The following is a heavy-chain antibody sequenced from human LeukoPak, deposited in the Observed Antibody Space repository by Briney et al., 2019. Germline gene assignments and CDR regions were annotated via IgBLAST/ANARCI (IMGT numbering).Heavy chain of an antibody. J-gene: IGHJ6*02. CDR2: IYTSGST. CDR3: ARGLNMGTYYGMDV. V-gene: IGHV4-4*07. CDR1: GGSISSYY. Sequence: PSETLSLTCTVSGGSISSYYWSWIRQPAGKGLEWIGRIYTSGSTNYNPSLKSRVTMSVDTSKNQFSLKLSSVTAADTAVYYCARGLNMGTYYGMDVWGQGTTVTASS. D-gene: IGHD5-18*01.